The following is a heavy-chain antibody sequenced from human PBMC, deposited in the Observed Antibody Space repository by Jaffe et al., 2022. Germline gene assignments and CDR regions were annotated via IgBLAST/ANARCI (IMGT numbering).Heavy chain of an antibody. CDR3: ARASDGYEHPFDY. Sequence: QVQLQESGPGLVKPSETLSLTCTVSGGSISSYYWSWIRQPPGKGLEWIGYIYYSGSTNYNPSLKSRVTISVDTSKNQFSLKLSSVTAADTAVYYCARASDGYEHPFDYWGQGTLVTVSS. CDR1: GGSISSYY. V-gene: IGHV4-59*01. J-gene: IGHJ4*02. CDR2: IYYSGST. D-gene: IGHD5-12*01.